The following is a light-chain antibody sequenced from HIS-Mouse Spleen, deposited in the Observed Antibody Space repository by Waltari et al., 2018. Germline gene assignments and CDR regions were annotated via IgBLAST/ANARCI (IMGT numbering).Light chain of an antibody. V-gene: IGLV1-44*01. J-gene: IGLJ2*01. CDR2: SNN. Sequence: QSVLTQPPSASGTPGQRVTISCSGSSSNIGSNTVNCYQQTPGTAPKLLIYSNNQRPSGVPDRFSGSKSGTSASLAISGLQSEDEADYYCAAWDDSLNGVVFGGGTKLTVL. CDR1: SSNIGSNT. CDR3: AAWDDSLNGVV.